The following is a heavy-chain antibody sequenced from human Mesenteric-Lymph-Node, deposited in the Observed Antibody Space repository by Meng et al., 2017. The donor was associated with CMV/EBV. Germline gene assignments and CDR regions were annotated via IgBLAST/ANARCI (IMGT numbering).Heavy chain of an antibody. CDR1: GFTVSSNY. CDR3: ARRGGYYDNAFDI. V-gene: IGHV3-53*01. Sequence: CAASGFTVSSNYMSWVRQAPGKGLEWVSVIYSGGSTYYADSVKGRFTISRDNSKNTLYLQMNSLRAEDTAVYYCARRGGYYDNAFDIWGQGTMVTVSS. CDR2: IYSGGST. D-gene: IGHD3-22*01. J-gene: IGHJ3*02.